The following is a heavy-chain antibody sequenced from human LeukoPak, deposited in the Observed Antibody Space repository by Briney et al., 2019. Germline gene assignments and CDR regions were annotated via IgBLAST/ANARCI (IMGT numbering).Heavy chain of an antibody. CDR3: AKCSETYYYFDY. D-gene: IGHD1-26*01. J-gene: IGHJ4*02. Sequence: PGGSLRLSCAAYGFRFSSYDMSWVRQAPGMVLEWVARISGSGGTTKYADSVKGRFTISRDNSKDTVYLQMTSLRAEDTAVYYCAKCSETYYYFDYWGQGNLVTVSS. V-gene: IGHV3-23*01. CDR2: ISGSGGTT. CDR1: GFRFSSYD.